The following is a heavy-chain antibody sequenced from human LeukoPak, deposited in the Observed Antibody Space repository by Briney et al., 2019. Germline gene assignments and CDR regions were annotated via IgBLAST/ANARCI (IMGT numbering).Heavy chain of an antibody. V-gene: IGHV3-30*02. Sequence: PGGSLRLSCAASGFTFNSYGMHWVRQAPGKGLEWVAFIRFDGSYKYYADSVKGRFTISRDTSKDTLYLQMNSLRAEDTAVYYCAKGSGCPEDYWGQGTLVTVSS. D-gene: IGHD6-19*01. J-gene: IGHJ4*02. CDR3: AKGSGCPEDY. CDR2: IRFDGSYK. CDR1: GFTFNSYG.